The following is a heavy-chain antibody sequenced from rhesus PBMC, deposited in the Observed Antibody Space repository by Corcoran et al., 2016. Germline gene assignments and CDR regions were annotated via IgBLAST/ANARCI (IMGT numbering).Heavy chain of an antibody. CDR1: GGSLSGYY. CDR3: ARERAFLRRIDY. Sequence: QVQLQESGPGLVKPSETLSLTCAVSGGSLSGYYWGWIRQPPGKGLEWIGYISGSRGGTYSNPSLKSRVTISTDTSKNQFSLKLSSVTAADTAVYYCARERAFLRRIDYWGQGVLVTVSS. J-gene: IGHJ4*01. V-gene: IGHV4-165*01. CDR2: ISGSRGGT.